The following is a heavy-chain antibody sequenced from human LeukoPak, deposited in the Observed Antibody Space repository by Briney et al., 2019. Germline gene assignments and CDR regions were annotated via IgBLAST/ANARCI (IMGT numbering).Heavy chain of an antibody. CDR3: ARGGNYDYYYYFMDV. D-gene: IGHD3-16*01. Sequence: GESLKIPCQGSGYKFTNYWIAWVRQMPGKGLERMGSIYPDDSDTRYSPSFQGQVIISADRSSSSAYLQWSSLKASDTAMYFCARGGNYDYYYYFMDVWGKGTTVTVSS. J-gene: IGHJ6*03. CDR1: GYKFTNYW. CDR2: IYPDDSDT. V-gene: IGHV5-51*01.